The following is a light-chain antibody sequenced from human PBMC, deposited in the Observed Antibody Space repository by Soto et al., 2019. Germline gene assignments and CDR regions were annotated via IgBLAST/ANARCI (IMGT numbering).Light chain of an antibody. CDR3: QQYDDWLRLT. V-gene: IGKV3D-15*01. Sequence: EIGITQSPATLSVSPWERATLSCRASQSVNIYLAWYQQKPGQAPRLLIFGASYRATGIPARFSGSGSGKEFNITISSLQSEDFAVYFCQQYDDWLRLTFGGGTKVDIK. CDR1: QSVNIY. J-gene: IGKJ4*01. CDR2: GAS.